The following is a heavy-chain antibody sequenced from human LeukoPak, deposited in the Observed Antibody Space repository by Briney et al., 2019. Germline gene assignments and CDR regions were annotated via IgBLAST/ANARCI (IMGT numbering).Heavy chain of an antibody. V-gene: IGHV1-18*01. D-gene: IGHD3-22*01. Sequence: ASVKVSCKASGYTFTSYGISWVRQAPGQGLEWMGWISAYNGNTNYAQKLQGRVTMTTDTSTSTAYMELRSLRSDDTAVYYCARESSLYYDSSTSIDYWGQGTLVTVSS. J-gene: IGHJ4*02. CDR3: ARESSLYYDSSTSIDY. CDR1: GYTFTSYG. CDR2: ISAYNGNT.